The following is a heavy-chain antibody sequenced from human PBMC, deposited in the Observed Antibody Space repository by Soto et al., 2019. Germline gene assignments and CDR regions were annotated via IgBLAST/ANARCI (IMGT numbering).Heavy chain of an antibody. CDR1: GGSISSYY. Sequence: SETLSLTCTVSGGSISSYYWSWIRQPPGKGLEWIGYIYYSGSTNYNPSLESRVTISVDTSKNQFSLKLSSVTAADTAVYYCARARITMVRGVIITAYYYYYYGMDVWGQGTTVTVSS. CDR3: ARARITMVRGVIITAYYYYYYGMDV. D-gene: IGHD3-10*01. V-gene: IGHV4-59*01. CDR2: IYYSGST. J-gene: IGHJ6*02.